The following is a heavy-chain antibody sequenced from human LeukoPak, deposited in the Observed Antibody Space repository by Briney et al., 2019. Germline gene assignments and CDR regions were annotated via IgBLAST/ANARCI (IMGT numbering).Heavy chain of an antibody. CDR1: GFTFSDFW. CDR2: IKQNGSEI. CDR3: ASLNPHI. Sequence: GGSLRLSCEASGFTFSDFWMSWVRQAPGKGLEWVANIKQNGSEIDYVDSAKGRFTISRDNVKNSLYLQMNSLRAEDTAVYYCASLNPHIWGQGTMVTVSS. V-gene: IGHV3-7*01. J-gene: IGHJ3*02. D-gene: IGHD1-14*01.